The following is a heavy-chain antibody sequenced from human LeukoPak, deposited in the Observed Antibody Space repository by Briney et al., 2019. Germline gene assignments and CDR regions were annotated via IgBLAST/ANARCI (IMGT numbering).Heavy chain of an antibody. V-gene: IGHV4-38-2*02. CDR2: IDHSGST. CDR1: GYSIGSGYY. Sequence: PSETLSLTCTVSGYSIGSGYYWGWIRQPPGKGLEWTGSIDHSGSTYYNPSLKSRITISVDTSKNQFSLKLSSVTAADTAVYYCAREGYYDSSGLYYFDYWGQGTLVTVSS. CDR3: AREGYYDSSGLYYFDY. J-gene: IGHJ4*02. D-gene: IGHD3-22*01.